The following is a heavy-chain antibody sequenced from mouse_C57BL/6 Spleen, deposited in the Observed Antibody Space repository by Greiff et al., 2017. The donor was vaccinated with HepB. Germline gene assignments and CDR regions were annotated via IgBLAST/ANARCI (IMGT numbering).Heavy chain of an antibody. Sequence: VQGVESGPGLVQPSQSLSITCTVSGFSLTSYGVHWVRQSPGKGLEWLGVIWSGGSTDYNAAFISRLSISKDNSKSQVFFKMNSLQADDTAIYYCARKGDYDEGYFDYWGQGTTLTVSS. V-gene: IGHV2-2*01. CDR3: ARKGDYDEGYFDY. D-gene: IGHD2-4*01. CDR1: GFSLTSYG. J-gene: IGHJ2*01. CDR2: IWSGGST.